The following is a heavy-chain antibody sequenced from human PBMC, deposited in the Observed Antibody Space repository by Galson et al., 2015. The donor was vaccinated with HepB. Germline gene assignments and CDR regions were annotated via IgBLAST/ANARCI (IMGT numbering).Heavy chain of an antibody. Sequence: SGAEVKKPGESLRLSCAASGFTFSDYYMSWIRQAPGKGLEWVSYISSRSDYINYADSVKGRFTISRDNAKNSLYLQMNSLRVEDTAVYYCARDRVDTTMWGQGTLVTVSS. CDR2: ISSRSDYI. CDR3: ARDRVDTTM. J-gene: IGHJ4*02. CDR1: GFTFSDYY. V-gene: IGHV3-11*05. D-gene: IGHD5-18*01.